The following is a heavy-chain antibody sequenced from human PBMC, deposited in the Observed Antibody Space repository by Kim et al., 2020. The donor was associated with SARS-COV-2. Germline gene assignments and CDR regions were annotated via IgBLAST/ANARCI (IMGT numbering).Heavy chain of an antibody. D-gene: IGHD3-22*01. V-gene: IGHV7-4-1*02. CDR2: INTNTGSP. J-gene: IGHJ4*02. CDR1: GYTFTTYA. Sequence: ASVKVSCKTSGYTFTTYAMNWVRRAPGQGLEWMGWINTNTGSPTYAQGFTGRFVFSLDTSASTAYLQISSLEAEETAVYYFARDDRGDSSGFYYDYWGQGTRVTVSS. CDR3: ARDDRGDSSGFYYDY.